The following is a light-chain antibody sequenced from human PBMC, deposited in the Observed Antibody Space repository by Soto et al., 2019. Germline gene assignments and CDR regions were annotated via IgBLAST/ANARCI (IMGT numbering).Light chain of an antibody. CDR1: QDIGND. CDR2: AAS. V-gene: IGKV1-17*01. Sequence: DIQMTQSPSSLSASVGDRVTITCRASQDIGNDLGWYQQKPGKAPKRLIHAASSLQSGVPSRFSGSGSGTEFTLIISSLQPEDFATYYCLQINSYPLTFGGGTKVEIK. CDR3: LQINSYPLT. J-gene: IGKJ4*01.